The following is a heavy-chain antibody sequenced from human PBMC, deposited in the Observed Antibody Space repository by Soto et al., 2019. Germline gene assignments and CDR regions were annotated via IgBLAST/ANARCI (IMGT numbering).Heavy chain of an antibody. J-gene: IGHJ2*01. CDR1: GFTFSTYA. CDR2: ISGSGDST. D-gene: IGHD2-21*02. V-gene: IGHV3-23*01. Sequence: PGGSLRLSCAASGFTFSTYAMNWVRQAPGKGLEWVSGISGSGDSTYYADSVKGRFTISRDDSKNTAYLQMNSLKTEDTAVYYCTRHAVQYCGGDCYLLPYFDLWGRGTLVTVS. CDR3: TRHAVQYCGGDCYLLPYFDL.